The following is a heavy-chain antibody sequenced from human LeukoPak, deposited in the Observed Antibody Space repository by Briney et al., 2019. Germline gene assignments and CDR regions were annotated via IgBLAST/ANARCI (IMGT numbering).Heavy chain of an antibody. CDR1: GFTFSSYD. V-gene: IGHV3-13*01. J-gene: IGHJ4*02. Sequence: GGSLRLSCAASGFTFSSYDMHWVRQATGKGLDWVSVIGTAGDTYYPGSVKGRFTISRENAKNTLYLQMNSLRAGDTAVYYCARGVDSSAALDYWGQGTLVTVSS. CDR2: IGTAGDT. D-gene: IGHD3-22*01. CDR3: ARGVDSSAALDY.